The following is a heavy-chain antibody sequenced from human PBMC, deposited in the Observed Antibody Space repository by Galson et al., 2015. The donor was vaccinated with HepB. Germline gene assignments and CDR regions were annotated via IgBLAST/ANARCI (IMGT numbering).Heavy chain of an antibody. Sequence: SLRLSCAASGFTFSSYGMHWVRQAPGKGLEWVAVISYDGSNKYYADSVKGRFTISRDNSKNTLYLQMNSLRAEDTAVYYCAKDGTSGSYKGSYYYGMDVWGQGTTVTVSS. CDR1: GFTFSSYG. V-gene: IGHV3-30*18. D-gene: IGHD3-10*01. CDR2: ISYDGSNK. J-gene: IGHJ6*02. CDR3: AKDGTSGSYKGSYYYGMDV.